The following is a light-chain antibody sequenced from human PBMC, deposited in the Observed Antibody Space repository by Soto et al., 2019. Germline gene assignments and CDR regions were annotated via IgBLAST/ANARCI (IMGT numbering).Light chain of an antibody. CDR1: QSVSSSY. CDR2: VAT. V-gene: IGKV3-20*01. CDR3: QQYDSSPKT. J-gene: IGKJ1*01. Sequence: EIMMTQSPSTVSVSPGERATLSCRASQSVSSSYLAWYQQKPGQAPRLLIYVATNRSTGIPDRFSGSGSGTDFPLTISRLEPEDFALYYRQQYDSSPKTFGQGTKVDI.